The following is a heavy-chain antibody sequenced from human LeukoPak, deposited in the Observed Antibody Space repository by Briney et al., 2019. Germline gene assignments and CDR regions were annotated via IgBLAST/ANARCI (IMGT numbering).Heavy chain of an antibody. CDR3: ARGWYSSSWYPLPYYYGMDA. V-gene: IGHV3-30-3*01. J-gene: IGHJ6*02. CDR2: ISYDGSNK. D-gene: IGHD6-13*01. Sequence: GGSLRLSCAASGFTFSSYYMNWVRQAPGKGLEWVAVISYDGSNKYYADSVKGRFTISRDNSKNTLYLQMNSLRAEDTAVYYCARGWYSSSWYPLPYYYGMDAWGQGTTVTVSS. CDR1: GFTFSSYY.